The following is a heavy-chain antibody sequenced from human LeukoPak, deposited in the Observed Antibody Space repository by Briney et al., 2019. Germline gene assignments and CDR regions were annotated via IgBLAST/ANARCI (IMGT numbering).Heavy chain of an antibody. CDR1: GFTFSSYA. CDR2: ISGSGGST. Sequence: GGSLRLSCAASGFTFSSYAMSWVRQAPGKGLEWVSAISGSGGSTYYADSVKGRFTIFRDNSKNTLYLQMNSLRAEDTAVYYCAKDLFGVITFGGAPVDYWGQGTLVTVSS. V-gene: IGHV3-23*01. J-gene: IGHJ4*02. CDR3: AKDLFGVITFGGAPVDY. D-gene: IGHD3-16*01.